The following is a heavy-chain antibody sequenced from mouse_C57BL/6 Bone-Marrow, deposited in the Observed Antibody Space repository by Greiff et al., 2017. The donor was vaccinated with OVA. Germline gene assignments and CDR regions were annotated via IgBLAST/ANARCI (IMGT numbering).Heavy chain of an antibody. V-gene: IGHV1-26*01. CDR1: GYTFTDYY. D-gene: IGHD1-1*01. J-gene: IGHJ4*01. CDR2: INPNNGGT. Sequence: VQLQQSGPELVKPGASVKISCKASGYTFTDYYMNWVKQSHGKSLEWIGDINPNNGGTSYNQKFKGKATLTVDKSSSTAYMELRSLTSEDSAVYYCARRNYGSSLYAMDYWGQGTSGTVSS. CDR3: ARRNYGSSLYAMDY.